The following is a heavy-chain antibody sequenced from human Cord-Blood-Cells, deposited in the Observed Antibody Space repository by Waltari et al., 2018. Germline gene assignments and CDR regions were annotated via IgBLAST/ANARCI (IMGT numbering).Heavy chain of an antibody. J-gene: IGHJ3*02. Sequence: QVQLQQWGAGLLKPSETLSLTCAVYGGSFSGYYWSWIRQPPGKGLEWIGEINHSESTNYNPALKSRVTISVDTSKNQFSLKLSSVTAADTAVYYCARLNSGRGAFDIWGQGTMVTVSS. CDR2: INHSEST. V-gene: IGHV4-34*01. CDR1: GGSFSGYY. D-gene: IGHD3-10*01. CDR3: ARLNSGRGAFDI.